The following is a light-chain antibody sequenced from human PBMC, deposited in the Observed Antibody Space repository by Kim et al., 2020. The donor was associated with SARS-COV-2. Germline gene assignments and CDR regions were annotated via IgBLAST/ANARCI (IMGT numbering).Light chain of an antibody. V-gene: IGLV2-14*01. CDR1: SSDVGGYNY. Sequence: QSALTQPASVSGSPGQPITISCTGTSSDVGGYNYVSWYQQHPGKAPKLMIYDVSKRPSGVSNRFSGSKSGNTASLTISGLQAEDEADYYCSSYTSSSTSLYVFGTGTKV. CDR2: DVS. CDR3: SSYTSSSTSLYV. J-gene: IGLJ1*01.